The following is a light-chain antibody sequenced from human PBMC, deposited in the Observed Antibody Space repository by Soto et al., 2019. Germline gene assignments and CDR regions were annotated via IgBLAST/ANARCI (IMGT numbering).Light chain of an antibody. CDR1: QNVSSY. CDR3: QQRSNWPRLT. J-gene: IGKJ4*01. Sequence: EIVLTQSPATLSLSPGGRATLSCRASQNVSSYLAWYQQKPGQAPRLLIYDASNRAIGIPARFSGSGSGTDFTLTISSLQPEDFAVYFCQQRSNWPRLTFGGGTKVEI. V-gene: IGKV3-11*01. CDR2: DAS.